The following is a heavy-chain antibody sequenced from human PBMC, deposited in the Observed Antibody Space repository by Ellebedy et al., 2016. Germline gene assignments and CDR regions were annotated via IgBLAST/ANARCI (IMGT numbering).Heavy chain of an antibody. CDR2: IYYSGST. Sequence: SETLSLTCTVSGGSIGSSSYYWGWIRQPPGKGLEWLGSIYYSGSTYYNPSLKSRVTISVDTSKNQSSLKLSSVTAADTAVYYCAREQIAVAEYIDYWGQGTLVTVSS. CDR1: GGSIGSSSYY. D-gene: IGHD6-19*01. V-gene: IGHV4-39*02. J-gene: IGHJ4*02. CDR3: AREQIAVAEYIDY.